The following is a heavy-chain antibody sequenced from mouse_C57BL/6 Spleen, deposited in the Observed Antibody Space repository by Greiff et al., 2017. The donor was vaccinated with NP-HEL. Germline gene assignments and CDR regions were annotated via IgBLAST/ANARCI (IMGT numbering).Heavy chain of an antibody. D-gene: IGHD2-3*01. J-gene: IGHJ3*01. CDR1: GFTFSDYG. V-gene: IGHV5-17*01. CDR2: ISSGSSTI. CDR3: ARTHGYFFAY. Sequence: EVKLMESGGGLVKPGGSLKLSCAASGFTFSDYGMHWVRQAPEKGLEWVAYISSGSSTIYYADTVKGRFTISRDNAKNTLFLQMTSLRSEDTAMYYCARTHGYFFAYWGQGTLVTVSA.